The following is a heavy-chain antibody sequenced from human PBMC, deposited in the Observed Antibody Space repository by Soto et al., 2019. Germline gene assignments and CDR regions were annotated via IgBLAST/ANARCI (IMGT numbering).Heavy chain of an antibody. Sequence: PSETLSVNCAVSGGSISSYYWSWIRQPAGKGLEWIGRIYTSGSTNYNPSLKSRVTMSVDTSKNQFSLKLSSVTAADTAVYYCARDESSEADAYCGGDCDESWFDPWGQGTLVTAPQ. J-gene: IGHJ5*02. CDR3: ARDESSEADAYCGGDCDESWFDP. CDR1: GGSISSYY. V-gene: IGHV4-4*07. CDR2: IYTSGST. D-gene: IGHD2-21*02.